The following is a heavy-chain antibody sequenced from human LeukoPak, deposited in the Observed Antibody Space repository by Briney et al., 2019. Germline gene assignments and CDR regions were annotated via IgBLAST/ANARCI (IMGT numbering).Heavy chain of an antibody. CDR3: ARDSQKYGSGSYYWFDP. Sequence: SETLSLTCTVSGGFISSYYWSWIRQPPGKGLEGIRYIYYSGSTNYNPSLKSRVTISVDTSKNQFSLKLSSVTAADTAVYYCARDSQKYGSGSYYWFDPWGQGTLVTVSS. J-gene: IGHJ5*02. CDR1: GGFISSYY. V-gene: IGHV4-59*01. CDR2: IYYSGST. D-gene: IGHD3-10*01.